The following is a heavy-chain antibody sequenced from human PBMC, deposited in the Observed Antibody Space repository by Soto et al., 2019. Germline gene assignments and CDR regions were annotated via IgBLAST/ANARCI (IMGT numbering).Heavy chain of an antibody. Sequence: GSLRLSGAASGLIFSSYEMNWVRQAPGKGLEWVSYISAGDNSIYYADSVKGRFTISRDNAKNSLYLLLSSLRAEDTAVYYCARGARDYYGLDVWGQGTTVTVSS. CDR3: ARGARDYYGLDV. V-gene: IGHV3-48*03. J-gene: IGHJ6*02. CDR1: GLIFSSYE. CDR2: ISAGDNSI.